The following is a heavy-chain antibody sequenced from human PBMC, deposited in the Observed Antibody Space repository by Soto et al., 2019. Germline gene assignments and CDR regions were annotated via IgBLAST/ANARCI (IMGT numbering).Heavy chain of an antibody. V-gene: IGHV3-15*07. D-gene: IGHD5-12*01. CDR3: TTVKYSGYDMRVYYYYYGMDV. CDR1: GFTFSNDW. CDR2: IKSKTDGGTT. J-gene: IGHJ6*02. Sequence: PGGSLRLSCAASGFTFSNDWMNWVRQAPGKGLEWVGRIKSKTDGGTTDYAAPVKGRFTISRDDSKNTLYLQMNSLKTEDTAVYYCTTVKYSGYDMRVYYYYYGMDVWGQGTTVTVSS.